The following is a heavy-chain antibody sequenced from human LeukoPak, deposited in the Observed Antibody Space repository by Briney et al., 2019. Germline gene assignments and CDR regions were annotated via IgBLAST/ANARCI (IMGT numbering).Heavy chain of an antibody. J-gene: IGHJ5*02. V-gene: IGHV1-2*02. D-gene: IGHD2-2*01. CDR1: GYTFTGYY. CDR3: ARAPPFSGYCSSTSCPRGGWFDP. CDR2: INPNSGGT. Sequence: GASVKVSCKASGYTFTGYYMHWVRQAPGQGLEWMGWINPNSGGTNYAQKFQGRVTMTRDTSISTAYMELSRLRSDDTVVYYCARAPPFSGYCSSTSCPRGGWFDPWGQGTLVTVSS.